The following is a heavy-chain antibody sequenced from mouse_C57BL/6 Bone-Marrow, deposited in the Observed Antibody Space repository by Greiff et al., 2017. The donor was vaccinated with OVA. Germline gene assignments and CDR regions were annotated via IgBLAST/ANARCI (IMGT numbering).Heavy chain of an antibody. V-gene: IGHV5-9-1*02. CDR1: GFTFSSYA. CDR3: TRDRASTGDYDGSYWYFDV. J-gene: IGHJ1*03. Sequence: EVKVEESGEGLVKPGGSLKLSCAASGFTFSSYAMSWVRQTPEKRLEWVAYISSGGDYIYYADPVKGRFTISRDNARNTLYLQMSSLKSEDTAMYYCTRDRASTGDYDGSYWYFDVWGTGTTVTVSS. CDR2: ISSGGDYI. D-gene: IGHD2-4*01.